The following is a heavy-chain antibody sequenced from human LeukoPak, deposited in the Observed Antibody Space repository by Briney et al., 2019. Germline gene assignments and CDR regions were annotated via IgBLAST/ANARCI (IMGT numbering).Heavy chain of an antibody. Sequence: SETLSLTCAVYGGSFSGYYWSWIRQPPGKGLEWIGEINHSGSTNYNPSLKSRVTISMDKSKNQFSLNLSSVTAADTAVYYCARGYYGSGSLVSYYYYMDVWGKGTTVTVSS. D-gene: IGHD3-10*01. V-gene: IGHV4-34*01. CDR1: GGSFSGYY. CDR2: INHSGST. CDR3: ARGYYGSGSLVSYYYYMDV. J-gene: IGHJ6*03.